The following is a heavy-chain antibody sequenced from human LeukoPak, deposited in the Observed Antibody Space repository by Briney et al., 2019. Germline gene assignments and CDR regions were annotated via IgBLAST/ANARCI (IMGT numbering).Heavy chain of an antibody. V-gene: IGHV1-3*04. CDR1: GYTFSSYA. J-gene: IGHJ5*02. CDR3: AGGAAADISYWFDP. CDR2: INTGYGNT. Sequence: ASVKVSCKASGYTFSSYAIHWVRQAPGQRLEWMGWINTGYGNTKYSQKFQGRVTITRDTSASTAYMELSSLRSEDTAVYYCAGGAAADISYWFDPWGQGTLVTVSS. D-gene: IGHD6-13*01.